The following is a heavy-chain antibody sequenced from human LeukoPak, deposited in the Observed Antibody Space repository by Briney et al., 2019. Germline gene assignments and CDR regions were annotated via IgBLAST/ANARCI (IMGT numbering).Heavy chain of an antibody. CDR2: IYYSGST. CDR1: GGSISSYY. CDR3: ARHIGRSGWYEVDY. D-gene: IGHD6-19*01. J-gene: IGHJ4*02. Sequence: SETLSLTCTVSGGSISSYYWSWIRQPPGKGLEWIGYIYYSGSTNYNPSLKSRDTISVDTSKNQFSLKPSSVTAADTAVYYCARHIGRSGWYEVDYWGQGTLVTVSS. V-gene: IGHV4-59*08.